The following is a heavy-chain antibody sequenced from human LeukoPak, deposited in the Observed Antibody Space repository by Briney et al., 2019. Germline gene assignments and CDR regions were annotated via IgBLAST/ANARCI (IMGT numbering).Heavy chain of an antibody. Sequence: ASVKVSCKASGYTFTSYYMHWVRQAPGQGLEWMGRIEPNSGDTDYAQKFQGRVTMTRVTSISTAFMEVSGLTSDDTAVYYCTRGTLLYTYGTSDAFDIWGQGTMVIVSS. V-gene: IGHV1-2*02. CDR3: TRGTLLYTYGTSDAFDI. J-gene: IGHJ3*02. CDR1: GYTFTSYY. CDR2: IEPNSGDT. D-gene: IGHD5-18*01.